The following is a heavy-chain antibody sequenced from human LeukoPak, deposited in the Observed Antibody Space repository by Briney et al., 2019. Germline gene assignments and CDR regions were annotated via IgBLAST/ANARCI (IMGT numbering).Heavy chain of an antibody. Sequence: GGSLRLSCAASGFTFSSYEMNWVRQAPGKGLEWVSYISSSGSTIYYADSVKGRFTISRDNAKNSLYLQMNSLRAEDTAVYYCARDPGEDDLYYYFDYWGQGTLVTVSS. CDR2: ISSSGSTI. D-gene: IGHD2-21*01. CDR1: GFTFSSYE. CDR3: ARDPGEDDLYYYFDY. V-gene: IGHV3-48*03. J-gene: IGHJ4*02.